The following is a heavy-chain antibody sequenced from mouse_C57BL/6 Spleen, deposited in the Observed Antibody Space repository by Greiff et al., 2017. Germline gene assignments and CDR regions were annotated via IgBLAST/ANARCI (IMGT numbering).Heavy chain of an antibody. CDR3: ARETGWYFDV. CDR2: ISYDGSN. D-gene: IGHD4-1*01. CDR1: GYSITSGYY. J-gene: IGHJ1*03. V-gene: IGHV3-6*01. Sequence: EVKLVESGPGLVKPSQSLSLTCSVTGYSITSGYYWNWIRQFPGNKLEWMGYISYDGSNNYNPSLKNRISITRDTSKNQFFLKLNSVTTEDTATYYCARETGWYFDVWGTGTTVTVSS.